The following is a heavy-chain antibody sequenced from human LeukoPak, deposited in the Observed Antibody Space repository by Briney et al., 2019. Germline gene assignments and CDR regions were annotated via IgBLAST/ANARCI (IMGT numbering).Heavy chain of an antibody. D-gene: IGHD2-2*01. CDR3: ARGSVVPAANAYYFDY. CDR1: GGSISSYY. Sequence: SETLSLTCTVSGGSISSYYWSWIRQPAGKGLEWIGRIYISGSTNYNPSLKSRVTMSVDTSKNQFSLKLSSVTAADTAVYYCARGSVVPAANAYYFDYWGQGTLVTVSS. J-gene: IGHJ4*02. V-gene: IGHV4-4*07. CDR2: IYISGST.